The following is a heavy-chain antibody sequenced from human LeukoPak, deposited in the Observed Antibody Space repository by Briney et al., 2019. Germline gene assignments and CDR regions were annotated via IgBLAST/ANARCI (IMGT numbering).Heavy chain of an antibody. CDR3: SRGRVGNMGDAFDF. Sequence: GGSLRLSCAASGFTFSRYAMHWVRQAPGKGLEWVALISYDGTKTFYADSVKGRFTISRDNSNTLYLQMSSLRAEDTAVYYCSRGRVGNMGDAFDFWGQGTMVTVSS. CDR1: GFTFSRYA. J-gene: IGHJ3*01. V-gene: IGHV3-30*04. CDR2: ISYDGTKT. D-gene: IGHD4-23*01.